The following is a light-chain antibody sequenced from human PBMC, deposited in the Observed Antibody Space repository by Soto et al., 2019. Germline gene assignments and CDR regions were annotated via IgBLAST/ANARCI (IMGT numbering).Light chain of an antibody. Sequence: MVLTQSPATLSLSPGERATLSCMVSQSVSSSYLAWYQQRPGQAPRLLIYGASTRATGIPARFSGSGSGTEFTLIISSLQSEDSAVYYCQQYNSWLWTFGQGTKVDIK. CDR1: QSVSSSY. V-gene: IGKV3-15*01. CDR2: GAS. CDR3: QQYNSWLWT. J-gene: IGKJ1*01.